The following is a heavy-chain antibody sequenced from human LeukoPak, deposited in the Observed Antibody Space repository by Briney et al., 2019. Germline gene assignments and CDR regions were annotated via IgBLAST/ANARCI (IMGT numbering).Heavy chain of an antibody. D-gene: IGHD1-26*01. CDR1: GGSISSYY. CDR3: ARQASIVGATIFDY. CDR2: IYYSGST. J-gene: IGHJ4*02. Sequence: SETLSLTYTVSGGSISSYYWSWIRQPPGKGLEWIGYIYYSGSTNYNPSLKSRVTISVDTSKNQFSLKLSSVTAADTAVYYCARQASIVGATIFDYWGQGTLVTVSS. V-gene: IGHV4-59*01.